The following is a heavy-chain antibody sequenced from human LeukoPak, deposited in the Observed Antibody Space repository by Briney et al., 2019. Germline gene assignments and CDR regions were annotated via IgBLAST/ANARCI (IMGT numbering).Heavy chain of an antibody. CDR2: ISYDGSNK. CDR1: GFTFSSYA. V-gene: IGHV3-30*04. J-gene: IGHJ3*02. Sequence: PGRSLRLSCAASGFTFSSYAMHWVRQAPGKGLEWVAVISYDGSNKYYADSVKGRFTISRDNSKNTLYLQMNSLGPEDTAVYFCARERQDTVIHSGAFDIWGQGTMVTVSS. D-gene: IGHD2-21*02. CDR3: ARERQDTVIHSGAFDI.